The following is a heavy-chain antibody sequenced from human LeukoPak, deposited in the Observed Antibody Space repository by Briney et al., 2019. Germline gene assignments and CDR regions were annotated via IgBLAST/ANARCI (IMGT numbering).Heavy chain of an antibody. CDR1: GGSFSGYY. V-gene: IGHV4-34*01. D-gene: IGHD2-15*01. J-gene: IGHJ4*02. Sequence: PSETLSLTCAVYGGSFSGYYWSWIRQPPGKGLEWIGEINHSGSTNYNPSLKSRVTISVDTSKNQFSLKLSSVTAADTAVYYCARGGQDYYFDYWGQGTLATVSS. CDR3: ARGGQDYYFDY. CDR2: INHSGST.